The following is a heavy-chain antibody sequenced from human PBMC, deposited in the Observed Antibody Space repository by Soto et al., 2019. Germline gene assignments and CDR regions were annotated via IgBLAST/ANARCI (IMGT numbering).Heavy chain of an antibody. CDR2: INHSGST. D-gene: IGHD3-9*01. Sequence: SETLSLTCAVYGGSFSGYYWSWIRQTPGKGLEWIGDINHSGSTNYNPSLKSRVTISVDSSKKQFSLKVFSVTAADTAVYYCARGLYYDILTGYSWGDYWGRGTLVTVSS. CDR1: GGSFSGYY. V-gene: IGHV4-34*01. CDR3: ARGLYYDILTGYSWGDY. J-gene: IGHJ4*02.